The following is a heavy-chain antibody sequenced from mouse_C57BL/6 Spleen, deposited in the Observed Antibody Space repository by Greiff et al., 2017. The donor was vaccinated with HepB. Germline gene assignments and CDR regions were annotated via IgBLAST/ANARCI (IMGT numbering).Heavy chain of an antibody. J-gene: IGHJ4*01. V-gene: IGHV1-82*01. Sequence: VQLQQSGPELVKPGASVKISCKASGYAFSSSWMNWVKQRPGEGLEWIGRIYPGDGDTNYNGKFKGKATLTADKSSSTAYMQLSSLTSEDSAVSFCACLSGPPAMDYWGQGTSVTVAS. CDR3: ACLSGPPAMDY. CDR2: IYPGDGDT. CDR1: GYAFSSSW.